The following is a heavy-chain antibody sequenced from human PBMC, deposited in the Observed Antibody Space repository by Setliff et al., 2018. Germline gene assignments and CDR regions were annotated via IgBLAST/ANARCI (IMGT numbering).Heavy chain of an antibody. J-gene: IGHJ4*02. CDR3: ARSAVAVPGQFYFDN. CDR1: GFTFSTYA. Sequence: ASETLSLSCAASGFTFSTYAMNWLRQAPGKGLEWVSYISSSSGLIYYADSVKGRFTISRDEAKNSLYLQMNSLRTEDTAVYYCARSAVAVPGQFYFDNWGQGTQVTVSS. V-gene: IGHV3-48*01. D-gene: IGHD6-19*01. CDR2: ISSSSGLI.